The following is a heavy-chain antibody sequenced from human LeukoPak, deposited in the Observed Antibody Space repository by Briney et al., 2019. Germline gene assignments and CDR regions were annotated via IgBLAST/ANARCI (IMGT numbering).Heavy chain of an antibody. CDR1: GFTFSDYY. CDR3: ARDRREGFDCSSTSCPYYYSGMDV. Sequence: MPGGSLRLSCAASGFTFSDYYMSWIRQAPGKGLEWVSYISISSTYTNYADSVKGRFTISRDNSKNSLYLQMSSLRAEDTAVYYCARDRREGFDCSSTSCPYYYSGMDVWGQGTTVTVSS. J-gene: IGHJ6*02. CDR2: ISISSTYT. D-gene: IGHD2-2*01. V-gene: IGHV3-11*06.